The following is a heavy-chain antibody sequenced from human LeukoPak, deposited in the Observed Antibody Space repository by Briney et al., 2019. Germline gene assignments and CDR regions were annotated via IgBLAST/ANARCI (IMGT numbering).Heavy chain of an antibody. CDR3: ARGDDSSGYYPCCFDY. CDR1: GGTFSSYA. Sequence: GASVKVSCKASGGTFSSYAISWVRQAPGQRLEWMGWINAGNGNTKYSQKFQGRVAITRDTSASTAYMELSSLRSEDTAVYYCARGDDSSGYYPCCFDYWGQGTLVTVSS. V-gene: IGHV1-3*01. J-gene: IGHJ4*02. CDR2: INAGNGNT. D-gene: IGHD3-22*01.